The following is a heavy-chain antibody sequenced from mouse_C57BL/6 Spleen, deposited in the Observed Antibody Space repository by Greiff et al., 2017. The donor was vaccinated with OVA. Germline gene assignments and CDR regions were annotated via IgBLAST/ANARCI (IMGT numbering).Heavy chain of an antibody. V-gene: IGHV14-2*01. CDR3: ARGDSSGYSWFAY. CDR2: IDPEDGET. Sequence: EVQGVESGAELVKPGASVKLSCTASGFNIKDYYMHWVKQRTEQGLEWIGRIDPEDGETKYAPKFQGKATITADTSSNTAYLQLSSLTSEDTAVYYCARGDSSGYSWFAYWGQGTLVTVSA. J-gene: IGHJ3*01. D-gene: IGHD3-2*02. CDR1: GFNIKDYY.